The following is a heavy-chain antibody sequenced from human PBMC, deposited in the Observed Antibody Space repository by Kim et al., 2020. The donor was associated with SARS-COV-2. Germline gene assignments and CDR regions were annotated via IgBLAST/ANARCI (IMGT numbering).Heavy chain of an antibody. Sequence: ASVKVSCKASGYTFTGYYIHWVRQAPRQGLEWLGWMNPKIGETKYAQRLQGRVTMTRDTSINTAYMELSGLTSDDTAVYFWASDRPTVTTFNYFGMDVWGQGTTVTVSS. CDR1: GYTFTGYY. D-gene: IGHD4-17*01. J-gene: IGHJ6*02. CDR3: ASDRPTVTTFNYFGMDV. CDR2: MNPKIGET. V-gene: IGHV1-2*02.